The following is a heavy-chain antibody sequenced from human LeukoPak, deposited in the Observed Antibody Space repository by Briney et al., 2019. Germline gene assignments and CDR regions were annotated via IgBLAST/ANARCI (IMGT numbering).Heavy chain of an antibody. V-gene: IGHV3-21*01. J-gene: IGHJ4*02. CDR3: ASAAGGSYLGYFDY. CDR1: GFTFSSYS. Sequence: GGSLRLSCAASGFTFSSYSMNWVRQAPGKGLEWVSSISSSSSYIYYADSVKGRFTISRDNSKNTLYLQMNSLRAEDTAVYYCASAAGGSYLGYFDYWGQGTLVTVSS. CDR2: ISSSSSYI. D-gene: IGHD1-26*01.